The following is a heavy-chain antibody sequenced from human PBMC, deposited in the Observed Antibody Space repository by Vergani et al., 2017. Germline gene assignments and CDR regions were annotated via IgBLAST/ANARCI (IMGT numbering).Heavy chain of an antibody. J-gene: IGHJ5*02. V-gene: IGHV3-74*01. CDR3: ARARKFRFGVVWENWFDP. Sequence: EVELVESGGGLVQPGGSLRLSCAASGFTFNEYWMHWARQVPGKGLVWFSGMNGDGVTISYADSVKGRFTISRDNAKNTLFLQMNSLRAEDTAVYYCARARKFRFGVVWENWFDPWGQGTLVTVSS. CDR2: MNGDGVTI. CDR1: GFTFNEYW. D-gene: IGHD3-3*01.